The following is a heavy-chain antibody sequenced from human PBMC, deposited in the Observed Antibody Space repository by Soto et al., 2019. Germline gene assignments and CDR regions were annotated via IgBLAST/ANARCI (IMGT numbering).Heavy chain of an antibody. CDR1: GGSFSGYY. J-gene: IGHJ6*02. CDR2: INHSGST. CDR3: ARGGRYSYGYGGGYYYYGMDV. Sequence: SETLSLTCAVYGGSFSGYYWSWIRQPPGKGLEWIGEINHSGSTNYNPSLKSRVTISVDTSKNQFSLKLSSVTAADTAVYYCARGGRYSYGYGGGYYYYGMDVWGQGTTVTVSS. V-gene: IGHV4-34*01. D-gene: IGHD5-18*01.